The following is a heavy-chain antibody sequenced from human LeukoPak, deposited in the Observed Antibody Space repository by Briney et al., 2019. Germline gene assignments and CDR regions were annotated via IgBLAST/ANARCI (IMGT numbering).Heavy chain of an antibody. J-gene: IGHJ4*02. D-gene: IGHD1-1*01. CDR1: GGSISSYY. V-gene: IGHV4-59*01. Sequence: PSETLSLTCTVSGGSISSYYWSWIRQPPGKGLEWIGYIYYSGSTNYNPSLKSRVTISVDTSKNQFSLKLSSVTAADTAVYYCARDNDYFDYWGQGTPVTVSS. CDR2: IYYSGST. CDR3: ARDNDYFDY.